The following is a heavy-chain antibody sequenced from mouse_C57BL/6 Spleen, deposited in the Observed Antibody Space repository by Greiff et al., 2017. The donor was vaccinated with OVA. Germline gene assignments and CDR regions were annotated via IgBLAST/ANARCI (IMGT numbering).Heavy chain of an antibody. CDR1: GYTFTSYW. CDR2: IYPGNSDT. CDR3: TPITTVVARYAMDY. J-gene: IGHJ4*01. Sequence: VHVKQSGTVLARPGASVKMSCKTSGYTFTSYWMHWVKQRPGQGLEWIGAIYPGNSDTSYNQKFKGKAKLTAVTSASTAYMELSSLTNEDSAVYYCTPITTVVARYAMDYWGQGTSVTVSS. D-gene: IGHD1-1*01. V-gene: IGHV1-5*01.